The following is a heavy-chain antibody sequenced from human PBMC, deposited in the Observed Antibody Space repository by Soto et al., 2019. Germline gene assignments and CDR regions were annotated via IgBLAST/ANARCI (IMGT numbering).Heavy chain of an antibody. CDR1: GGTFSSYA. CDR3: ARSQGSSTSLEIYYYYYYGMDV. J-gene: IGHJ6*02. CDR2: IIPISGTA. V-gene: IGHV1-69*01. Sequence: QVQLVQSGAEVKKPGSSVKVSCKASGGTFSSYAISWVRQAPGQGLEWMGGIIPISGTANYAQKFQGRVTITADESTSTAYMELSSLRSEDTAVYSCARSQGSSTSLEIYYYYYYGMDVGGQVTTVTVSS. D-gene: IGHD2-2*01.